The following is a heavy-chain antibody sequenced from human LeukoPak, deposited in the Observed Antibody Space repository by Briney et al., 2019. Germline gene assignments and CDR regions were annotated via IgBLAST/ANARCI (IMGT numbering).Heavy chain of an antibody. CDR2: IYYSGST. V-gene: IGHV4-30-4*01. CDR1: GGSISSGDYY. Sequence: SQTLSLTCTVSGGSISSGDYYWSWIRQPPGRGLEWIGYIYYSGSTYYNPSLKSRVTISVDTSKSQFSLKVSSVTAADTAVYYCARGGKTRWLDYWGQGTLVTVSS. D-gene: IGHD5-24*01. J-gene: IGHJ4*02. CDR3: ARGGKTRWLDY.